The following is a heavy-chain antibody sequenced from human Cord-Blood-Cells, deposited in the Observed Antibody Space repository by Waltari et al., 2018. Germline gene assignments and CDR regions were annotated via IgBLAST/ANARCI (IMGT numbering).Heavy chain of an antibody. CDR3: ARDRSGYSYGYYYYYYMDV. CDR1: GFTFSSYW. Sequence: EVQLVESGGGLVQPGGSLRLSCAASGFTFSSYWMSWVRQAPGKGLEWVANIKQDGSEKYYVDSVKGRFTISRDNAKNSLYLQMNSLRAEDTAVYYCARDRSGYSYGYYYYYYMDVWGKGTTVTDSS. CDR2: IKQDGSEK. J-gene: IGHJ6*03. V-gene: IGHV3-7*01. D-gene: IGHD5-18*01.